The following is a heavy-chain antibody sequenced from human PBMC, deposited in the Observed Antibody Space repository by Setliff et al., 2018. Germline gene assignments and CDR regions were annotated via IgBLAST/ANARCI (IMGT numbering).Heavy chain of an antibody. CDR3: ARDTPHDPVSSNWCRNWFDP. D-gene: IGHD6-13*01. V-gene: IGHV4-61*09. Sequence: KPSETLSLTCSVSGASISSGSNYWSWIRQPAGKGVEWIGHILSSGGTNYNPSLKNRVSISLDTSKNQFSLNLNSVTAADTAVYFCARDTPHDPVSSNWCRNWFDPWGQGILVTVSS. CDR2: ILSSGGT. J-gene: IGHJ5*02. CDR1: GASISSGSNY.